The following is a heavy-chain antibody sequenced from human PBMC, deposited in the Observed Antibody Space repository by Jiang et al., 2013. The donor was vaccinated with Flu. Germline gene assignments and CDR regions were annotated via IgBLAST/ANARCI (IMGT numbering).Heavy chain of an antibody. D-gene: IGHD3/OR15-3a*01. CDR3: ARDPQIEEGLDY. J-gene: IGHJ4*02. Sequence: WAEVKKPGSSVKVSCKASGYTFTSYDINWVRQATGQGLEWMGWMNPNSGNTGYAQKFQGRVTMTRNTSISTAYMELSSLRSEDTAVYYCARDPQIEEGLDYWGQGTLVTVSS. CDR1: GYTFTSYD. CDR2: MNPNSGNT. V-gene: IGHV1-8*01.